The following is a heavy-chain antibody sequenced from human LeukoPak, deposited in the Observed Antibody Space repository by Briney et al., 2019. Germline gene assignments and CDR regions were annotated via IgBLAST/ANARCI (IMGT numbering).Heavy chain of an antibody. Sequence: SETLSLTCTVSGGSIISGAYYWSWIRQHPGKGLEWIAYVHYSGSTYYNPSLKSRFTISVDTSQNQFSLKLRSVTAADTAVYYCAGDSGNSAFDYWGQGTLVTVAS. CDR3: AGDSGNSAFDY. J-gene: IGHJ4*02. CDR1: GGSIISGAYY. V-gene: IGHV4-31*03. D-gene: IGHD4-23*01. CDR2: VHYSGST.